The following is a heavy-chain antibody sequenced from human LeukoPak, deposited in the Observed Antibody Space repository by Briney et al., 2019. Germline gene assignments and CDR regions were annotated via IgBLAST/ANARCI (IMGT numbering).Heavy chain of an antibody. V-gene: IGHV4-30-4*08. CDR3: ARGVPPTMSKTN. Sequence: SETLSLTCTVSGGSISSGDYYWSWIRQPPGKGLEWIGYIYYSGSTYYNPSLKSRVTISVDTSKNQFSLKLSSVTAADTAVYYCARGVPPTMSKTNWGQGTLVTVSS. CDR2: IYYSGST. J-gene: IGHJ4*02. CDR1: GGSISSGDYY. D-gene: IGHD3-10*02.